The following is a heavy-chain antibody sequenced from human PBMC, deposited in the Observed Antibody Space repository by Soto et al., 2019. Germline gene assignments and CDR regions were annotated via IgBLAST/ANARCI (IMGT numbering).Heavy chain of an antibody. D-gene: IGHD2-2*01. CDR3: ANLCSSTSCPYYYYYYGMDV. CDR2: ISGSGGSP. J-gene: IGHJ6*02. Sequence: EVQLLESGGGLVQPGGSLRLSCAASGFTFSSYAMSWVRQAPGKGLEWVSAISGSGGSPYYADSVKGRFTISRDNSKNTLYLQMNSLRAEDTAVYYCANLCSSTSCPYYYYYYGMDVWGQGTTVTVSS. CDR1: GFTFSSYA. V-gene: IGHV3-23*01.